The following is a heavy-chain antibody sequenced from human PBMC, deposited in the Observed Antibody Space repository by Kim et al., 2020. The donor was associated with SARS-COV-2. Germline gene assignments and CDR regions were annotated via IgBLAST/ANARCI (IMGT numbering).Heavy chain of an antibody. CDR2: R. D-gene: IGHD3-22*01. CDR3: ARDSSGPKDY. V-gene: IGHV3-48*02. J-gene: IGHJ4*02. Sequence: RYYADAVKGRFTIARDNAKNSLYLQMNSLRDEGTAVYYGARDSSGPKDYWGQGTLVTVSS.